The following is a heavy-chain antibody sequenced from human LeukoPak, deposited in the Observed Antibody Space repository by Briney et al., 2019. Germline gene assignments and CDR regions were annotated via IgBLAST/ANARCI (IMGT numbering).Heavy chain of an antibody. CDR1: GYTFTSYA. J-gene: IGHJ4*02. Sequence: ASVKVSCKASGYTFTSYAMHWVRQAPGQRLEWMGWINAGNGNTKYSQKFQGRVTMTEDTSTDTAYMELSSLRSEDTAIYYCATDLTCSSTSCYVDYWGQGTLVTVSS. V-gene: IGHV1-3*01. CDR3: ATDLTCSSTSCYVDY. D-gene: IGHD2-2*01. CDR2: INAGNGNT.